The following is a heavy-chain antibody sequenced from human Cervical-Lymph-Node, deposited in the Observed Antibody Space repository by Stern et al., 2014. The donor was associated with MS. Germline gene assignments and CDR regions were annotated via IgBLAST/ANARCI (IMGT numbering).Heavy chain of an antibody. CDR2: ISGSGCST. CDR1: GFTFSSYA. CDR3: ANKIVTTQDFDY. V-gene: IGHV3-23*04. J-gene: IGHJ4*02. Sequence: EVQLVESGGGLVQPGGSLRLSCAASGFTFSSYAMSWVRQAPGKGLGWVSAISGSGCSTYYADSVKGRFTISRDNSKNTLYLQMSSLRAEDTAVYYCANKIVTTQDFDYWGQGTLVTVSS. D-gene: IGHD5-12*01.